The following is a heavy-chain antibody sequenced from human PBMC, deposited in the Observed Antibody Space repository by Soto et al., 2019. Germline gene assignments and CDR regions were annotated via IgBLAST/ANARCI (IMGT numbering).Heavy chain of an antibody. J-gene: IGHJ4*02. CDR3: AKVPRYYYDSSGYPRLFDY. V-gene: IGHV3-23*01. CDR2: ISGSGGST. CDR1: GVTFSSYA. Sequence: HPGGSLRRSCAASGVTFSSYAMGGVRQAPGKGLEWVSAISGSGGSTYYADSVKGRFTISRDNSKNTLYLQMNSLRAEDTAVYYCAKVPRYYYDSSGYPRLFDYWGQGTLVTVSS. D-gene: IGHD3-22*01.